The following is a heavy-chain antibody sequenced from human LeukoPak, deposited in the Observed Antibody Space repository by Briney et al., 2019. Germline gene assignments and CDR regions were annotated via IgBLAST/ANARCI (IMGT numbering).Heavy chain of an antibody. D-gene: IGHD6-19*01. CDR3: AKPISGGLAVTADWFAP. V-gene: IGHV3-23*01. Sequence: GGSLRLSCEASGFAFSFFAMSWLRQAPGKALEWVSTINANSGTRSYAASVRGRFTVSRDNSKNTLYLQLNTLRADDTAVYYCAKPISGGLAVTADWFAPWGQGTLVVVSS. CDR2: INANSGTR. CDR1: GFAFSFFA. J-gene: IGHJ5*01.